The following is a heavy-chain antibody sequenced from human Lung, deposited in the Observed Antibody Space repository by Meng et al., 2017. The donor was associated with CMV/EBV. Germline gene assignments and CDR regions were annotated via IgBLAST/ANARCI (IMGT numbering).Heavy chain of an antibody. D-gene: IGHD2-15*01. Sequence: SXTLSLTCTVSGGSISTYYWNWLRQLPGKGLEWIGYISNSGSTDYNPSLKSRVTISVDTSKNQFSLKLTSVTAADTAVYYCARFDMDVEGYYGGDVWGQGTXVTVSS. CDR3: ARFDMDVEGYYGGDV. V-gene: IGHV4-59*01. CDR1: GGSISTYY. J-gene: IGHJ6*02. CDR2: ISNSGST.